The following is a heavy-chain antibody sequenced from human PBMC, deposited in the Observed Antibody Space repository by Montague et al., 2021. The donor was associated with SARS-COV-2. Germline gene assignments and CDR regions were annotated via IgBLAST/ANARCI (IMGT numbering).Heavy chain of an antibody. Sequence: SETLSLTRSVSGVSVSSNNYYWTWIRRPPGKGLEWIGYIYFNGNTILXPSLEGQVTTSIDTSKNHFSLRLTSVTPADTAVYYCAREVVGVKTNWLDTWGQGTLVTVSS. CDR2: IYFNGNT. CDR3: AREVVGVKTNWLDT. CDR1: GVSVSSNNYY. J-gene: IGHJ5*02. D-gene: IGHD3-16*01. V-gene: IGHV4-61*03.